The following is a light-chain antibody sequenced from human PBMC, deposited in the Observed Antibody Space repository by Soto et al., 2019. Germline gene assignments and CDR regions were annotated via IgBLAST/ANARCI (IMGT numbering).Light chain of an antibody. J-gene: IGLJ1*01. Sequence: QAVVTQPPSASGTPGQRVTISCSGSRSNIGSNTVNWYQQLPGTAPKLLIYSNNQRPSGVPDRFSGSKSGTSASLAVSGRQSEDEADYYCATWDDSLNAYVFGTGTKLTVL. CDR1: RSNIGSNT. V-gene: IGLV1-44*01. CDR2: SNN. CDR3: ATWDDSLNAYV.